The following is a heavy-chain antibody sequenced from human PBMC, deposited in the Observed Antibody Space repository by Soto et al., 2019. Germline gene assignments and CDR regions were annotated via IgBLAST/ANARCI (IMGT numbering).Heavy chain of an antibody. J-gene: IGHJ4*02. CDR1: GFTFSGAW. CDR2: IKSKHDGETT. V-gene: IGHV3-15*01. CDR3: TADDSSGYYYGEFDY. D-gene: IGHD3-22*01. Sequence: SGGSLRLSCAASGFTFSGAWMTWVRQAPGKGLEWVGRIKSKHDGETTDYAAPVKGRFTISRDDSKNTLYLQMDGLKTEDTALYYCTADDSSGYYYGEFDYWGQGTLVTVAS.